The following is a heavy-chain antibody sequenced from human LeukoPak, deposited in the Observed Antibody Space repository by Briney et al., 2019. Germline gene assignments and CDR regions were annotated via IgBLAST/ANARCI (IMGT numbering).Heavy chain of an antibody. Sequence: GGSLRLSCAASGFTFSDYYMSWIRQAPGKGLEWVSYISSSGSTIYYADSVKGRFTISRDNAKNSLYLQMNSLRAEDTAVYYCARNLRNNRDGYNYVVGIFDYWGRGTLVTVSS. CDR2: ISSSGSTI. J-gene: IGHJ4*02. V-gene: IGHV3-11*01. CDR1: GFTFSDYY. D-gene: IGHD5-24*01. CDR3: ARNLRNNRDGYNYVVGIFDY.